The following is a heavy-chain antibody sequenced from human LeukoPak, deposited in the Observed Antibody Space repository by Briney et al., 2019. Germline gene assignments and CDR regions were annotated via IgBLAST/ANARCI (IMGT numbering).Heavy chain of an antibody. V-gene: IGHV4-38-2*02. CDR3: ARDERGQLGYCTNGVCYGADFDY. Sequence: SETLSLTRTVSGYSISSGYYWGCIRPPPGKGLEWIGIIYHSGSTYYNPSLKSRVTISVDTSKNQFSLKLSSVTAADTAVYYCARDERGQLGYCTNGVCYGADFDYWGQGTLVTVSS. CDR1: GYSISSGYY. J-gene: IGHJ4*02. CDR2: IYHSGST. D-gene: IGHD2-8*01.